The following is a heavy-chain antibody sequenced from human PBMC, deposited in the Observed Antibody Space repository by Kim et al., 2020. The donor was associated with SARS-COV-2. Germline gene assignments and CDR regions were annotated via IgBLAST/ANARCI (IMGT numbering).Heavy chain of an antibody. CDR3: GGHWAFSY. J-gene: IGHJ4*02. D-gene: IGHD3-16*01. CDR2: IRGGGDT. Sequence: GGSLRLSCAASGFTLSNNAMTWVRQAPGKGLEWVSDIRGGGDTYYADSVKGRFTFSRDDSQNVLFLQMDSLRADDTALYYCGGHWAFSYWGQGTLVTVSS. V-gene: IGHV3-23*01. CDR1: GFTLSNNA.